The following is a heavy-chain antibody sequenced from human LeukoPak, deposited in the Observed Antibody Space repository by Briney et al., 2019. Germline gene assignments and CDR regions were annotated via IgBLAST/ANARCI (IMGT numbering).Heavy chain of an antibody. J-gene: IGHJ3*02. D-gene: IGHD6-13*01. CDR3: ARDISSLAGAFDI. Sequence: SGTLSLTCTVSGGSISSYYWSWIRQPPGKGLEWIGYIYYSGSTNYNPSLKSRVTISVDTSKNQFSLKLSSVTAADTAVYYCARDISSLAGAFDIWGQGTMVTVSS. CDR2: IYYSGST. V-gene: IGHV4-59*01. CDR1: GGSISSYY.